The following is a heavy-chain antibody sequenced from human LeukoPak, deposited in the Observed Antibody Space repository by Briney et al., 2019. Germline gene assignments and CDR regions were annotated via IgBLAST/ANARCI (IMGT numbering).Heavy chain of an antibody. CDR2: ISAYNGNT. Sequence: ASVKVSCKASGYTFTGYYMHWVRQAPGQGLEWMGWISAYNGNTNYAQKLQGRVTMTTDTSTSTAYMELRSLRSDDTAVYYCARDEPTYSSGWYYWGQGTLVTVSS. D-gene: IGHD6-19*01. V-gene: IGHV1-18*04. J-gene: IGHJ4*02. CDR3: ARDEPTYSSGWYY. CDR1: GYTFTGYY.